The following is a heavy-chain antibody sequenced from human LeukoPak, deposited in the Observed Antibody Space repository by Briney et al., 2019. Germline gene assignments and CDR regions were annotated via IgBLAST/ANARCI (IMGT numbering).Heavy chain of an antibody. J-gene: IGHJ4*02. V-gene: IGHV3-30*02. Sequence: PGGSLRLSCAASGFTFSSYGMHWVRQAPGKGLEWVAFIRYDGSNKYYADSVKGRFTISRDNSKNTLYLQMNSLRAEDTAVYYCAKDFGPLVVVPAAILDYWGQGALVTVSS. D-gene: IGHD2-2*02. CDR1: GFTFSSYG. CDR3: AKDFGPLVVVPAAILDY. CDR2: IRYDGSNK.